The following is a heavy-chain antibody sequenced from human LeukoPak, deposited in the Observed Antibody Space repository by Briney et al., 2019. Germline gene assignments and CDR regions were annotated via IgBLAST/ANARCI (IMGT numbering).Heavy chain of an antibody. Sequence: PGGSLRLSCAGSGFTVSSNYMNWVRQAPGKGLEWVSMIYPDGNAFYTNSVKGRFTISRDNSKNTLYLQMNSLRADDTAVYYCAGYGSGSYYRNWFDPWGQGTLVTVSS. J-gene: IGHJ5*02. CDR1: GFTVSSNY. CDR3: AGYGSGSYYRNWFDP. CDR2: IYPDGNA. D-gene: IGHD3-10*01. V-gene: IGHV3-66*02.